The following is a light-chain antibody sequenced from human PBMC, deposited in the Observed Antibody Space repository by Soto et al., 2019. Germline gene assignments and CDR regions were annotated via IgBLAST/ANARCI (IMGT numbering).Light chain of an antibody. CDR2: VGTGGIVG. CDR1: SGYSNYK. Sequence: QPVLTQPPSASASLGASVTLTCTLSSGYSNYKVDWYQQRPGKGPRFVMRVGTGGIVGSKGDGIPDRFSVLGSGLNRYLTIKNIQEEDESDYSCGADHGSGSNFVVFGGGTKPTAL. V-gene: IGLV9-49*01. J-gene: IGLJ2*01. CDR3: GADHGSGSNFVV.